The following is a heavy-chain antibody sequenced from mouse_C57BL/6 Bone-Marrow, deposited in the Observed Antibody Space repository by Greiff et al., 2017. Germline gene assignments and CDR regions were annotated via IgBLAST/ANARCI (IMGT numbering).Heavy chain of an antibody. D-gene: IGHD3-2*02. J-gene: IGHJ4*01. V-gene: IGHV1-18*01. CDR1: GYTFTDYN. CDR3: ARNRDSSGYYAMDY. CDR2: INPNNGGT. Sequence: EVQLQQSGPELVKPGASVKIPCKASGYTFTDYNMDWVQQSHGKSLEWIGDINPNNGGTIYNQKFKGKATLTVDKSSSTAYMELRSLTSEDTAVYYCARNRDSSGYYAMDYWGQGTSVTVSS.